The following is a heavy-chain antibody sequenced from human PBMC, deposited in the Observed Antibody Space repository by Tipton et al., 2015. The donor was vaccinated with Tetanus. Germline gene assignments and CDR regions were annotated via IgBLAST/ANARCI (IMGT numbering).Heavy chain of an antibody. D-gene: IGHD2/OR15-2a*01. CDR1: GVSVTTYH. CDR3: ARAAGFLGLTHDF. CDR2: IYQTGTT. Sequence: TLSLTCNVSGVSVTTYHWSWIRQPPGKDLEWIGYIYQTGTTYYNPSLKGRVTISMDRSNTQFSLRLDSLTAADTAVYYCARAAGFLGLTHDFWGRGTLVSVSS. J-gene: IGHJ4*02. V-gene: IGHV4-4*09.